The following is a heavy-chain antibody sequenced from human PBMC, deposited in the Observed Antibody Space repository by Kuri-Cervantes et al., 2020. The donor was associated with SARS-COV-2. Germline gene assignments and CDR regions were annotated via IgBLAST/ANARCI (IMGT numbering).Heavy chain of an antibody. CDR2: ISHDGKNK. Sequence: GESLKISCAASGFNFSRTDMHWVRQAPGKGLGWVAVISHDGKNKKCIASGKGRFTISRDSSQNTLYLHMKSLRSEDTAMYYCAKDRVGVQDFWGQGTLVTVSS. V-gene: IGHV3-30*18. D-gene: IGHD2-21*01. CDR1: GFNFSRTD. CDR3: AKDRVGVQDF. J-gene: IGHJ4*02.